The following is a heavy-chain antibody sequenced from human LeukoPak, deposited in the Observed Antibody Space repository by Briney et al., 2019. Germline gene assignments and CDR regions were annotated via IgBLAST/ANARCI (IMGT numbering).Heavy chain of an antibody. J-gene: IGHJ4*02. Sequence: ASVRVSCKASGYTFTGYYMHWVRQAPGQGLEWMGWINPYSGGTNYAQKFQGRVTMTRDTSISTAYIELSRLTSDDTAVYYCARPYCSGGSCHDYFDYWGQGTLVTVSS. CDR3: ARPYCSGGSCHDYFDY. CDR2: INPYSGGT. V-gene: IGHV1-2*02. CDR1: GYTFTGYY. D-gene: IGHD2-15*01.